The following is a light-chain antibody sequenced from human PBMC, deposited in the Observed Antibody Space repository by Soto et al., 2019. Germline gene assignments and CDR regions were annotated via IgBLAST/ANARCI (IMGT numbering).Light chain of an antibody. Sequence: QSVLIQPPSASGTPGQRVTISCSGSSSNIGSKTVNWFQQFPGTAPRLLIYNDYQRPSGVPDRFSGSKSGTSASLAISGLQSDDKADFYCASWDGSLEAWVFGGGTKLTVL. J-gene: IGLJ3*02. CDR3: ASWDGSLEAWV. CDR2: NDY. V-gene: IGLV1-44*01. CDR1: SSNIGSKT.